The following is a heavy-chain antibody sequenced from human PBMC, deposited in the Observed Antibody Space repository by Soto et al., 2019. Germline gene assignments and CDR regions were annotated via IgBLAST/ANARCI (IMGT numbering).Heavy chain of an antibody. V-gene: IGHV1-3*04. D-gene: IGHD6-13*01. CDR3: ARGNSWSYFDS. CDR2: INTAKENT. Sequence: QVQLVQSGAEVKKPGASVKVSCKASGYTFTSYAIHWVRQAPGQRLEWMGWINTAKENTKYSQKFQGRVTITRDTSASIVYMELSSMRSEDTAVYYCARGNSWSYFDSWGQGTLVTVSS. CDR1: GYTFTSYA. J-gene: IGHJ4*02.